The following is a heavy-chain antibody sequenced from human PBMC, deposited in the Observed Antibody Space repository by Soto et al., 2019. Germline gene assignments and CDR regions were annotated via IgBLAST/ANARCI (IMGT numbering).Heavy chain of an antibody. CDR3: ARYSGGKLGGNTDAFDI. J-gene: IGHJ3*02. CDR2: IYYSGST. V-gene: IGHV4-31*03. D-gene: IGHD2-15*01. CDR1: GGSISSGGYY. Sequence: QVQLQESGPGLVKPSQTLSLTCTVSGGSISSGGYYWSWIRQHPGKGLEWIGYIYYSGSTYYNPSLKSRVTISVDTSKTQFSLKLSSVTAADTAVYYCARYSGGKLGGNTDAFDIWGQGTMVTVSS.